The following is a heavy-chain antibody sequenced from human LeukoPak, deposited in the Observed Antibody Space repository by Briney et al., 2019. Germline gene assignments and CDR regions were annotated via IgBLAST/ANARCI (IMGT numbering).Heavy chain of an antibody. CDR1: GYTFTSYY. Sequence: ASVKVSCKASGYTFTSYYMHGVRQAPGKGLEWMGGFDPEDDETIHAQKFQGRVTMTEDTSTDTAYMELSRLRSEDTAVYYCATAAPYYDILTGYNQWGQGTLVTVSS. D-gene: IGHD3-9*01. V-gene: IGHV1-24*01. CDR2: FDPEDDET. CDR3: ATAAPYYDILTGYNQ. J-gene: IGHJ4*02.